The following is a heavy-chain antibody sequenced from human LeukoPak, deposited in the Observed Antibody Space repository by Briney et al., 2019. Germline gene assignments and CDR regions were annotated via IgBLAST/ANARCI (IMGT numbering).Heavy chain of an antibody. V-gene: IGHV3-64D*09. Sequence: TGGSLRLSCSASGFTFSTYAMHWVRQAPGKGLEYVSAISSNGGSTYYADSVKGRFTISRDNSKSTLYLQMSSLRAEDTAVYYCVVNYLYAFDIWGQGTMVTVSS. CDR2: ISSNGGST. D-gene: IGHD1-1*01. CDR3: VVNYLYAFDI. J-gene: IGHJ3*02. CDR1: GFTFSTYA.